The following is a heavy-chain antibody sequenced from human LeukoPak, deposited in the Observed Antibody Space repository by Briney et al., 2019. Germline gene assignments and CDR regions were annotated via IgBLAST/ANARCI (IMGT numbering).Heavy chain of an antibody. V-gene: IGHV4-34*01. D-gene: IGHD6-13*01. J-gene: IGHJ4*02. CDR3: ARVSSSWAVLDY. CDR1: GFTFSSYA. CDR2: INHSGST. Sequence: GSLRLSCAASGFTFSSYAMSWIRQPPGKGLEWIGEINHSGSTNYNPSLKSRVTISVDTSKNQFSLKLSSVTAADTAVYYCARVSSSWAVLDYWGQGTLVTVSS.